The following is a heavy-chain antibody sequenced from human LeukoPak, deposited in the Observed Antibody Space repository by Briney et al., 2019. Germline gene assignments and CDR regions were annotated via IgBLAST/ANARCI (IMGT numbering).Heavy chain of an antibody. CDR2: IDPSDSYT. J-gene: IGHJ5*02. D-gene: IGHD3-16*01. V-gene: IGHV5-10-1*01. CDR3: ARLLTPDWFDP. Sequence: GESLKISCKGSGYRFTSYWISWVRQMLGKGLGWMGKIDPSDSYTSYSPSFQGHVTISADKSISTAYLQWSSLKASDNAMYYCARLLTPDWFDPWGQGTLVTVSS. CDR1: GYRFTSYW.